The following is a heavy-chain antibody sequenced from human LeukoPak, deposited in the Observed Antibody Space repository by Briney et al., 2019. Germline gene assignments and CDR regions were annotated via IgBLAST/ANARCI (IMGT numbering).Heavy chain of an antibody. V-gene: IGHV3-11*01. CDR2: ISSGRHTI. CDR3: ARAAHSGQSSRYFDH. CDR1: GFNFEEYY. D-gene: IGHD6-19*01. Sequence: GGSLRLSCAAVGFNFEEYYMSWTRQAQGKGLERLSYISSGRHTIYYADSVNGRFTVSRDNAKNSLFLHMNNLRVEDTAVYYCARAAHSGQSSRYFDHWGQGIPVTVSS. J-gene: IGHJ4*02.